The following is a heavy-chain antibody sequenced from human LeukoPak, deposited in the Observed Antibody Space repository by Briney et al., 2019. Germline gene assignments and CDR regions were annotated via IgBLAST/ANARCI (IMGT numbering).Heavy chain of an antibody. D-gene: IGHD4-17*01. CDR1: GFTVSSNS. CDR2: IYSDNT. Sequence: GGSLRLSCTVSGFTVSSNSMSWVRQAPGKGLEWVSFIYSDNTHYSDSVKGRFTIPRDNSKNTLYLQMNSLRAEDTAVYYCASGSEVGYGDQAYYYYYYMDVWGKGTTVTVSS. V-gene: IGHV3-53*01. CDR3: ASGSEVGYGDQAYYYYYYMDV. J-gene: IGHJ6*03.